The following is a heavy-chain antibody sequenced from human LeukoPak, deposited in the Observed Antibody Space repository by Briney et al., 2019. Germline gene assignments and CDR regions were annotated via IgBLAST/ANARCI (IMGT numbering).Heavy chain of an antibody. CDR2: IYYSGST. Sequence: KPSETLSLTCTVSGGSISSSNYYWGWIRQPPGKGLEWIGSIYYSGSTYYSPSLKSRVTISVDTSKNQFSLKVRSVTAADTAVYYCGRQWLRLTNGFDPWGQGTLVTV. V-gene: IGHV4-39*01. J-gene: IGHJ5*02. CDR3: GRQWLRLTNGFDP. CDR1: GGSISSSNYY. D-gene: IGHD5-12*01.